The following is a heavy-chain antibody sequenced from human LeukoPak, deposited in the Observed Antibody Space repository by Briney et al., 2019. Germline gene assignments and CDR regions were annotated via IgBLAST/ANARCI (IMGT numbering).Heavy chain of an antibody. D-gene: IGHD6-6*01. CDR2: IYYSGST. CDR1: GGSISSGGYS. J-gene: IGHJ4*02. V-gene: IGHV4-30-4*07. Sequence: SETLSLTCAVSGGSISSGGYSWSWIRQPPGKGLEWIGYIYYSGSTYYNPSLKSRVTISVDTSKNQFSLKLSSVTAADTAVYYCAREVAAPMFDYWGQGTLVTASS. CDR3: AREVAAPMFDY.